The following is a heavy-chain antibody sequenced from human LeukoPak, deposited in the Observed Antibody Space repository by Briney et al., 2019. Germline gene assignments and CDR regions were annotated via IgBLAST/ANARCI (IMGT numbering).Heavy chain of an antibody. CDR3: ARERIAAAGWFWFDP. D-gene: IGHD6-13*01. CDR2: IKQDGSEK. J-gene: IGHJ5*02. CDR1: GFTFSTYS. V-gene: IGHV3-7*01. Sequence: GGSLRLSCAASGFTFSTYSMNWVRQAPGKGLEWVANIKQDGSEKYYVDSVKGRFTISRDNAKNSLYLQMNSLRAEDTAVYYCARERIAAAGWFWFDPWGQGTLVTVSS.